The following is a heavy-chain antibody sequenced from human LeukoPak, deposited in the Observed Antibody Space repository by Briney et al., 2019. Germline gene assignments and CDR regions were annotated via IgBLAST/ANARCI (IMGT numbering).Heavy chain of an antibody. CDR1: GGSISSHY. D-gene: IGHD2-2*01. Sequence: SETLSLTCNVSGGSISSHYWSWIRQPPGKGLEWIGYIYYSGSTNYNPSLKSRVTISVDTSKNQFSLKLSSVTAADTAVYYCARDSDYCSSTSCYLAFRDWGQGTLVTVSS. V-gene: IGHV4-59*11. CDR2: IYYSGST. CDR3: ARDSDYCSSTSCYLAFRD. J-gene: IGHJ4*02.